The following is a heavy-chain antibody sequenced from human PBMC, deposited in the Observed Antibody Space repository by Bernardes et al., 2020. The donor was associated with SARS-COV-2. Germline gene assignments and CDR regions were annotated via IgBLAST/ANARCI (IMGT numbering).Heavy chain of an antibody. CDR1: GGSISDHY. J-gene: IGHJ4*02. Sequence: SETLSLTCTVSGGSISDHYWSWIRQPPGKGLEWVGNIYNSGTTDYNPSLKSRVTISVDTSKKQFSLNLTSVTAADTALYYFARDVRNGDYYFDFWAQGTPVSVSS. V-gene: IGHV4-59*11. D-gene: IGHD4-17*01. CDR3: ARDVRNGDYYFDF. CDR2: IYNSGTT.